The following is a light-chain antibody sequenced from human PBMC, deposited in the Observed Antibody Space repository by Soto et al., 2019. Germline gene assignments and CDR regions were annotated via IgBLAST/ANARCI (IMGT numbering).Light chain of an antibody. CDR2: GAS. J-gene: IGKJ1*01. V-gene: IGKV3-15*01. Sequence: DIVMTQSPASLSVSPGERATLSCRASQSVSTNLAWYLQKPGQAPRLLIYGASTRATGIPARFSGSGSGTEFTLTISSLQSEDFAVYYCQQYNNWPWTFGQGTKVDIK. CDR1: QSVSTN. CDR3: QQYNNWPWT.